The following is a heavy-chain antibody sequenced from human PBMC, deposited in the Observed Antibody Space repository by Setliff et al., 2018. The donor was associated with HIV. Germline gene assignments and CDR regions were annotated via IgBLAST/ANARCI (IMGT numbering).Heavy chain of an antibody. CDR1: GFTFSSYS. J-gene: IGHJ3*01. CDR2: ISSSSSTI. CDR3: ARDDLSDAFDV. Sequence: PGGSLRLSCAAPGFTFSSYSMNWVRQAPGKGLEWVSYISSSSSTIYYADSVKDRFTISRDNAKNSLSLQMNSLRAEDTAVYYCARDDLSDAFDVWGQGTMVTVSS. D-gene: IGHD3-16*02. V-gene: IGHV3-48*01.